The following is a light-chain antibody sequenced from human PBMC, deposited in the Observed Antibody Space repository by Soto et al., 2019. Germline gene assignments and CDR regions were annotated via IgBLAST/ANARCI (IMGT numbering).Light chain of an antibody. CDR3: QQRSNWPLT. Sequence: EIVLTQPPATLSLSPGERATLSCRASQSISSQLAWSQQKPGQAPRLLIHDASNRATGIPARFSGSGSSTDFTLTISSLEPEDFAVYFCQQRSNWPLTFGGGTKV. CDR1: QSISSQ. CDR2: DAS. V-gene: IGKV3-11*01. J-gene: IGKJ4*01.